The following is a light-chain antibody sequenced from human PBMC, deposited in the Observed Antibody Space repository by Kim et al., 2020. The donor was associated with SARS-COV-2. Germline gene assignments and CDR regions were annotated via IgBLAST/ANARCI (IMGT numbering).Light chain of an antibody. CDR3: NSRDNTGDHYV. Sequence: ALGQTVRITCQGATLRTFYASWYQQKPGQAPIVVIYGKANRPSGIPDRFSGSNSGDTASLTITGAQAEDEADYYCNSRDNTGDHYVFGPGTKVTVL. CDR1: TLRTFY. CDR2: GKA. V-gene: IGLV3-19*01. J-gene: IGLJ1*01.